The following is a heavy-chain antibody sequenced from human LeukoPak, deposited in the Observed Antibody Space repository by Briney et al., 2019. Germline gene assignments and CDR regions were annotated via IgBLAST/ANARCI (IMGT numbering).Heavy chain of an antibody. CDR1: GFTFSTYA. J-gene: IGHJ4*02. CDR3: AKALEQETVIALDS. CDR2: ISGSGGST. Sequence: GGSLRLSCAASGFTFSTYAMSWVRQAPGKGLDCVSAISGSGGSTYYADSVKGRFTISRDNSKNTLYLQMNSLRAEDTSIYFCAKALEQETVIALDSWGQGTLVTVSS. D-gene: IGHD6-13*01. V-gene: IGHV3-23*01.